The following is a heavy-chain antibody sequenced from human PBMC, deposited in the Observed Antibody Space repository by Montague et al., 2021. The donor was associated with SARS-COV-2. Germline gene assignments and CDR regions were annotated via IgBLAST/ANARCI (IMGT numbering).Heavy chain of an antibody. J-gene: IGHJ4*02. Sequence: PALVKPTQTLTLTCTFSGFSLSTSGMCVSWIRQPPGKAPEWLTLIDWDDDKYYSTSLKTRLTISKDTSKNQVVLTMTNMDPVDTATYYCARSYSTTVVTRAFDYWGQGTLVTVSS. CDR1: GFSLSTSGMC. CDR3: ARSYSTTVVTRAFDY. CDR2: IDWDDDK. V-gene: IGHV2-70*01. D-gene: IGHD4-23*01.